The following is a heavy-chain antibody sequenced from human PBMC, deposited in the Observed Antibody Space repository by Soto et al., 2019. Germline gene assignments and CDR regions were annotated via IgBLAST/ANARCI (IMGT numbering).Heavy chain of an antibody. Sequence: EVQLVESGGGLVQPGGSLRLSCAATGFTFSTYWMHWVRQGPGKGLVWVSRISTDGSSTTYADSVKGRFTISRDNAKNTLYLKLSSLRAEVTAVYYCPRATGSNHPFDYWGHGSLVTVSS. J-gene: IGHJ4*01. CDR3: PRATGSNHPFDY. CDR2: ISTDGSST. V-gene: IGHV3-74*01. D-gene: IGHD2-2*01. CDR1: GFTFSTYW.